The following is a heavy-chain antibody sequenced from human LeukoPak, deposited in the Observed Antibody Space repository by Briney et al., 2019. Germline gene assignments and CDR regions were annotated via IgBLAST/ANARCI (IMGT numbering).Heavy chain of an antibody. J-gene: IGHJ3*02. CDR1: GGSISSYY. Sequence: KPSETLSLTCTVSGGSISSYYWNWIRQPPGKGLEWIGYIYYSGSTNYNPSLKSRVTISVDTSKNQFSLRLSSVTAADTAVYYCARVRAGAVPFDIWGQGTMVTVSS. CDR3: ARVRAGAVPFDI. D-gene: IGHD6-19*01. CDR2: IYYSGST. V-gene: IGHV4-59*08.